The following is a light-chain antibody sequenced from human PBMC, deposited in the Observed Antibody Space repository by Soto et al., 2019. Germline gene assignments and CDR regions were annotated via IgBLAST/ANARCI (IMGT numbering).Light chain of an antibody. J-gene: IGLJ1*01. V-gene: IGLV2-14*03. CDR1: SSVVGAYDF. CDR3: SSYTSSSTRV. Sequence: QSVLTHPASVSGSPGQSITISCTGTSSVVGAYDFVSWYQQHPDKAPKLMIYEVSNRPSGVSNRFSGSKSVNTATLTISGLQAEDEADYYCSSYTSSSTRVFGTGTKVTVL. CDR2: EVS.